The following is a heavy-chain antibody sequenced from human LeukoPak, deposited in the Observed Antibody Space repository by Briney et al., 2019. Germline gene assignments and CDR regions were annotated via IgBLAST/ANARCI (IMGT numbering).Heavy chain of an antibody. Sequence: GGSLRLSCAASGFMLSSYWMTWVRQAPGKGLEWVANIKQDGSQKYYVDSVKGRFTISRDNAKNSLFLQMNSLRAEDTAVYYCARAYRPLAVTGNGGYYYYYMDVWGKGTTVTDSS. CDR1: GFMLSSYW. CDR3: ARAYRPLAVTGNGGYYYYYMDV. J-gene: IGHJ6*03. V-gene: IGHV3-7*01. CDR2: IKQDGSQK. D-gene: IGHD6-19*01.